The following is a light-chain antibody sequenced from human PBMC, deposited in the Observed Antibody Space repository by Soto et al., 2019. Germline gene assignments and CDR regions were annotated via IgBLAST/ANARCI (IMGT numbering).Light chain of an antibody. Sequence: GETATLSCRASQSVSSNNLAWYHQKPGQTPRLLIYGASNRATGIPDRFSGSGSGTDFTLTISRLEPEDFAVYYCQQYDNSITFGQGTRLEIE. CDR2: GAS. J-gene: IGKJ5*01. CDR3: QQYDNSIT. CDR1: QSVSSNN. V-gene: IGKV3-20*01.